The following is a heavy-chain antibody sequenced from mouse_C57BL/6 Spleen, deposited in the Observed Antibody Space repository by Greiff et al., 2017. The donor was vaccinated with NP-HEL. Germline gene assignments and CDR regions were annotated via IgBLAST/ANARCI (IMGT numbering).Heavy chain of an antibody. CDR2: IDPETGGT. Sequence: VKLVESGAELVRPGASVTLSCKASGYTFTDYEMHWVKQTPVHGLEWIGAIDPETGGTAYNQKFKGKAILTADKSSSTAYMELRSLTSEDSAVYYCTRSPRYDYDSYAMDYWGQGTSVTVSS. J-gene: IGHJ4*01. CDR1: GYTFTDYE. CDR3: TRSPRYDYDSYAMDY. D-gene: IGHD2-4*01. V-gene: IGHV1-15*01.